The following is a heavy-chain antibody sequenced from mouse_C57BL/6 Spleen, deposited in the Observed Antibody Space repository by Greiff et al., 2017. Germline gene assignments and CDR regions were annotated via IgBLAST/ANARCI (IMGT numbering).Heavy chain of an antibody. CDR2: ISYDGSN. V-gene: IGHV3-6*01. CDR1: GYSITSGYY. CDR3: ARDGGIPY. J-gene: IGHJ2*01. Sequence: EVKVEESGPGLVKPSQSLSLTCSVTGYSITSGYYWNWIRQFPGNKLEWMGYISYDGSNNYNPSLKNRISITRDTSKNQFFLKLNSVTTEDTATYYCARDGGIPYWGQGTTLTVSS.